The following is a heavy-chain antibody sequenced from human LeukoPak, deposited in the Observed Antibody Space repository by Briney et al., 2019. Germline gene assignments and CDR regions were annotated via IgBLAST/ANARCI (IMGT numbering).Heavy chain of an antibody. CDR2: INAGSGGST. J-gene: IGHJ4*02. CDR3: AKDPDY. V-gene: IGHV3-23*01. CDR1: GYTFTSYA. Sequence: SCKASGYTFTSYAMHWVRQAPGQRLEWMGWINAGSGGSTYYADSVKGRFTISRDNSKNTLYLQMNSLRAEDTAVYYCAKDPDYWGQETLVTVSS.